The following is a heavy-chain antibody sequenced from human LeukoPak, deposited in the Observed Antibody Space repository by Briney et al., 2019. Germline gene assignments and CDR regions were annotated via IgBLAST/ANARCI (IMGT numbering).Heavy chain of an antibody. V-gene: IGHV3-74*01. Sequence: GGSLRLSCAASGFSFSSYWMHWVRQAPGKGLVWVSRINNDGRSTSYGDSVKGRFTISRDNAGSTLFLQLNSLRAEDTAVYYCARPSSGWNSYLDYCGQGTLVTVSS. J-gene: IGHJ4*02. CDR1: GFSFSSYW. D-gene: IGHD6-19*01. CDR2: INNDGRST. CDR3: ARPSSGWNSYLDY.